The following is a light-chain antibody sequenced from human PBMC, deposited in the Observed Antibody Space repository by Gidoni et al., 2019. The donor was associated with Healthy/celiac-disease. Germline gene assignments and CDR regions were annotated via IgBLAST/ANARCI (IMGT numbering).Light chain of an antibody. CDR1: NIGFES. CDR3: QVRHSGSDSVI. J-gene: IGLJ2*01. CDR2: DTV. Sequence: SYVLTQSPSVSVAPGQTATLTCGGNNIGFESVHWYQQRPGRAPVLVVYDTVDRPSWIPERFSGSRSRDTATLSISAVEAGDEADDYCQVRHSGSDSVIFGGGTKLTVL. V-gene: IGLV3-21*02.